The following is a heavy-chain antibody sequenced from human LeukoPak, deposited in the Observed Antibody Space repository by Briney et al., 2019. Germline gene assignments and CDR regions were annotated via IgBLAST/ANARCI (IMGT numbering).Heavy chain of an antibody. D-gene: IGHD1-26*01. Sequence: MSSETLSLTCSVSGGSISNVNYYWAWIRQPPGKGLEWIASIYYSGSTYYNPSLKSRVTISVDTSKNQFSLRLSSVTAADTAIFYCARQLYTYGELPYYFDYWGQGTLVSVSS. CDR1: GGSISNVNYY. CDR3: ARQLYTYGELPYYFDY. J-gene: IGHJ4*02. V-gene: IGHV4-39*01. CDR2: IYYSGST.